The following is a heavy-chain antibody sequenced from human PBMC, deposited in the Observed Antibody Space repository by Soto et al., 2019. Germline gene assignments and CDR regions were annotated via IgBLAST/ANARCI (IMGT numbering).Heavy chain of an antibody. Sequence: PSEPLSLPCTVSVGSVSSCDYYWSWIPQPPGKGLEWIGYIYYSGNTNYNPSLKSRVIISVDTSKNLFSLKLTSVTAADTAVYYCARIPVDTSMIYWLDPWGQGTLVTVSS. CDR2: IYYSGNT. D-gene: IGHD5-18*01. CDR1: VGSVSSCDYY. V-gene: IGHV4-61*08. CDR3: ARIPVDTSMIYWLDP. J-gene: IGHJ5*02.